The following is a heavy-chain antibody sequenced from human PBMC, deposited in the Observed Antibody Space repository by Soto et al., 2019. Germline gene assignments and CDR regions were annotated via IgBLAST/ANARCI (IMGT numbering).Heavy chain of an antibody. D-gene: IGHD2-15*01. Sequence: QVQLVESGGGLVKPGGSLRLSCAASGFTFSDYYMTWIRQAPGKGLDWVAYISSSGTGIYYADSVKGRFTISRDNAKNSLCLQMSSLRAEDTAVYYCARAYSDAFDIWGQGTMVTVSS. CDR3: ARAYSDAFDI. V-gene: IGHV3-11*01. CDR1: GFTFSDYY. CDR2: ISSSGTGI. J-gene: IGHJ3*02.